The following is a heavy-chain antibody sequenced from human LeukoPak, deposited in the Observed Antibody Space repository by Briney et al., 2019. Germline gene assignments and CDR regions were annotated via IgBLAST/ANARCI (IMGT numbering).Heavy chain of an antibody. CDR3: ARDHLPVRNCTNGVCERQIQH. CDR1: GGTFSSYA. V-gene: IGHV1-69*05. Sequence: TVKVSCKASGGTFSSYAISWVRQAPGQGLEWMGGIIPIFGTANYAQKFQGRVMITTDESTSTAYMELSSLRSEDTAVYYCARDHLPVRNCTNGVCERQIQHWGQGTLVTVSS. J-gene: IGHJ1*01. CDR2: IIPIFGTA. D-gene: IGHD2-8*01.